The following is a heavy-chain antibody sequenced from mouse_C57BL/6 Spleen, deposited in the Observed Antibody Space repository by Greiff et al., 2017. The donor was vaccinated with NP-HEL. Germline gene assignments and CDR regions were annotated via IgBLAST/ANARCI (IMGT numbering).Heavy chain of an antibody. CDR2: IDPSDSYT. J-gene: IGHJ2*01. V-gene: IGHV1-50*01. Sequence: QVQLQQPGAELVKPGASVKLSCKASGYTFTSYWMQWVKQRPGQGLEWIGEIDPSDSYTNYNQKFKGKATLTVDTSSSTAYMQLSSLTSEDSAVYYCARGLCDYWGQGTTLTVSS. CDR3: ARGLCDY. CDR1: GYTFTSYW.